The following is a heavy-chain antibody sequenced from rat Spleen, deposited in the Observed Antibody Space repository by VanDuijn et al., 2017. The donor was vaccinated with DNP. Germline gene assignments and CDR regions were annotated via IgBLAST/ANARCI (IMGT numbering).Heavy chain of an antibody. D-gene: IGHD3-8*01. CDR2: ITSSGGST. Sequence: EVQLVETGGGLVQPGRSLKLSCVASGFTFNNYWMTWIRQVPGKGLEWVASITSSGGSTYYPDSVKGRFTISRDNAKNTLYLQMNSLRSEDMATYYCATLSRGWFPYWGQGTLVTVSS. J-gene: IGHJ3*01. CDR3: ATLSRGWFPY. CDR1: GFTFNNYW. V-gene: IGHV5-31*01.